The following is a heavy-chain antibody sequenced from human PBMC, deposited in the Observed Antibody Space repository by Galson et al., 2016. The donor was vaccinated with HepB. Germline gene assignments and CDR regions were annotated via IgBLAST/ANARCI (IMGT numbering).Heavy chain of an antibody. V-gene: IGHV3-33*01. Sequence: SLRLSCAASGFTLSNFGMTWVRQAPGKGLEWVALIRHDGIIKSYAGSVRGRFTISRDTYKNTLYLQMDSLRADDTAVYYCARVGIPVSQQPMGVWGQGTTVTVSS. CDR3: ARVGIPVSQQPMGV. D-gene: IGHD2-21*01. CDR1: GFTLSNFG. CDR2: IRHDGIIK. J-gene: IGHJ6*02.